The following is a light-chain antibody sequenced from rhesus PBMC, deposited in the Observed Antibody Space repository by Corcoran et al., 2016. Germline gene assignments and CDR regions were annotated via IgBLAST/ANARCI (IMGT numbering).Light chain of an antibody. Sequence: QVILTQSPATLSLSPGERATLSCRASQSVSSYLAWYQQNPGQAPRLLIYGASSRATGIPDRFRGGGSWTDFTSTISSLEPEDVGVYHCYQHSSGYSFGQGTKVEIK. V-gene: IGKV3-10*01. J-gene: IGKJ2*01. CDR3: YQHSSGYS. CDR1: QSVSSY. CDR2: GAS.